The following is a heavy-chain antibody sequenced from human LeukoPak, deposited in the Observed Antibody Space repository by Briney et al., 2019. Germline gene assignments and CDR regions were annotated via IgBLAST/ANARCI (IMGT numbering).Heavy chain of an antibody. Sequence: GGSLRLSCATSGLSFRSYWMSWVRQAPERGPEWVANIKQDGTEKYYVDSVKGRFTISRDNAKNSLYLQMNSLRAEDTAVYYCARGKGYADYVGGQGTLVTVSS. CDR3: ARGKGYADYV. J-gene: IGHJ4*02. V-gene: IGHV3-7*05. CDR2: IKQDGTEK. D-gene: IGHD4-17*01. CDR1: GLSFRSYW.